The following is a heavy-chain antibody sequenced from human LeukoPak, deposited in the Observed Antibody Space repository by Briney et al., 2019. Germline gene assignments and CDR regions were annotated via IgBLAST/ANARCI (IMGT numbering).Heavy chain of an antibody. CDR1: GYTFTTYG. CDR3: AREYCSSTSCYGVDY. V-gene: IGHV1-18*01. D-gene: IGHD2-2*01. CDR2: ISAYNGNR. Sequence: ASVKVSCKSSGYTFTTYGIIWVRQAPGQGLEWMGWISAYNGNRNYAQKLQGRVTMTTDTSTSTAYMELRSLRSDDTAVYYCAREYCSSTSCYGVDYWGQGTLVTVSS. J-gene: IGHJ4*02.